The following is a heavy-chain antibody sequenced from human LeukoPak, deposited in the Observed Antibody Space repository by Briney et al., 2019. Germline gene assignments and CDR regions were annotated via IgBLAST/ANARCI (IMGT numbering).Heavy chain of an antibody. CDR3: ARDYCRGDGCHHALGY. J-gene: IGHJ4*02. CDR2: ISVYEGKT. CDR1: GYTFSDYG. Sequence: VASVKVSCKASGYTFSDYGINWVRQAPGQGLEWMGWISVYEGKTNYLQRLQGRVTMTTDTSTSTSYMELRSLKSDDAAVYYCARDYCRGDGCHHALGYWGQGTLVTVSS. D-gene: IGHD2-21*01. V-gene: IGHV1-18*01.